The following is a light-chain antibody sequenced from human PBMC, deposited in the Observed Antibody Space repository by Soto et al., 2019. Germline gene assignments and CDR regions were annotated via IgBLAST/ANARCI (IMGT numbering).Light chain of an antibody. CDR1: QSISSD. J-gene: IGKJ5*01. CDR3: QQSYSTLIT. CDR2: AAS. Sequence: DIQMTQSPSSLSAPVGDRVTITCRASQSISSDLNWYQQKPGKAPRLLIYAASTLHGGVPSRFSGSGSGTDFTLTISSLQPEDFETYYCQQSYSTLITFGQGTRLEIK. V-gene: IGKV1-39*01.